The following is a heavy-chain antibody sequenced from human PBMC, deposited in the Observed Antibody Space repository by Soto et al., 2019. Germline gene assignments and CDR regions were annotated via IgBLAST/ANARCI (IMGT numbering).Heavy chain of an antibody. J-gene: IGHJ5*02. CDR3: AKDAGCVINACAYDP. D-gene: IGHD3-10*01. V-gene: IGHV3-21*01. Sequence: EVHLVESGGGLVKPGGSLRLTCAGSGFSFSDYTMNWVRQAPGKGLEWVSSISRGSDYIFYADTVKGRFTISRDNARNSLYLQMSSLRADDTAVYYCAKDAGCVINACAYDPWGQGTLVSVSS. CDR1: GFSFSDYT. CDR2: ISRGSDYI.